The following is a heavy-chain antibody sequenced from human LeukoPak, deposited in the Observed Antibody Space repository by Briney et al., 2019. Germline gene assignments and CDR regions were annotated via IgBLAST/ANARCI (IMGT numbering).Heavy chain of an antibody. D-gene: IGHD6-19*01. V-gene: IGHV4-59*01. CDR1: GGSISSYY. CDR2: IHYSGST. CDR3: ARAGYSSDWNYFDY. J-gene: IGHJ4*02. Sequence: SETLSLTCTVSGGSISSYYWNWIRQSPGKGLEWFGYIHYSGSTNYNPSLKSRVTISADTSKNQLSLKLSSVNAADTAVYYCARAGYSSDWNYFDYWGQGTLVTVSS.